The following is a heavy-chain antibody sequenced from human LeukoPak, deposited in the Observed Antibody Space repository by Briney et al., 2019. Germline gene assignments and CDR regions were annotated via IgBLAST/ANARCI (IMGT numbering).Heavy chain of an antibody. CDR3: ARVTDHSSSWYLEYYYGMDV. J-gene: IGHJ6*02. CDR1: GGSFSGYY. Sequence: SETLSLTCAVYGGSFSGYYWSWIRQPPGKGLEWIGEINHSGSTNYNPSLKSRVTISVDTSKNQFSLKLSSVTAADTAVYYCARVTDHSSSWYLEYYYGMDVWGQGTTVTVSS. V-gene: IGHV4-34*01. D-gene: IGHD6-13*01. CDR2: INHSGST.